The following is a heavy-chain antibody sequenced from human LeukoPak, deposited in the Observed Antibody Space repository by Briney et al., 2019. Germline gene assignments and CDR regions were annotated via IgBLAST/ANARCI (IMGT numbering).Heavy chain of an antibody. V-gene: IGHV5-51*01. J-gene: IGHJ4*02. CDR3: ASRKKGMATAGFDY. CDR2: NYPGDSDT. CDR1: GYSFTSYW. Sequence: GESLKISCKGSGYSFTSYWSGWVRQMPGKGLEWMGINYPGDSDTRYSPSFQGQVTISAEKSISTAYLQWSSLKASDTALYYCASRKKGMATAGFDYWGQGTLVTVSS. D-gene: IGHD5-24*01.